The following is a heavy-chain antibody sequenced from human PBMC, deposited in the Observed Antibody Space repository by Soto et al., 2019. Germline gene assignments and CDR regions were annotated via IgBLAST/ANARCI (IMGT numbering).Heavy chain of an antibody. J-gene: IGHJ3*02. D-gene: IGHD6-13*01. Sequence: GGSLRLSCAASGFTFDDYAMHWVRQAPGKGLEWVSGISWNSGSIGYADSVKGRFTISRDNAKNSLYLQMNSLRAEDTALYYCAKVRLAAAGTGISDAFDIWGQGTMVTVSS. V-gene: IGHV3-9*01. CDR1: GFTFDDYA. CDR2: ISWNSGSI. CDR3: AKVRLAAAGTGISDAFDI.